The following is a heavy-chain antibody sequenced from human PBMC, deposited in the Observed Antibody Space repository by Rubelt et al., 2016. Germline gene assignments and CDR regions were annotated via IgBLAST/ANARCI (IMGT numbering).Heavy chain of an antibody. D-gene: IGHD2-15*01. V-gene: IGHV4-31*02. CDR3: AREVRVAQVTIDY. Sequence: GSISSGGYFWSWIRQRPEKGLEWIGYISYSGSTYYNPSLKSRLTISLDTSKNQVSLNLSSVTAADTAVYYCAREVRVAQVTIDYWGQGTLATVSS. CDR1: GSISSGGYF. J-gene: IGHJ4*02. CDR2: ISYSGST.